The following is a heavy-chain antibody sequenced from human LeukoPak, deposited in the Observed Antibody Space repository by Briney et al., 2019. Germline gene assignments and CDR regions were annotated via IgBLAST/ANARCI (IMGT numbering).Heavy chain of an antibody. J-gene: IGHJ5*02. CDR3: ATSDLTTVTTRVRTYNWFAP. Sequence: SETLSLTCAVYGGSFSGYYWSWIRQPPGKGLEWTGEINHSGSTNYNPSLKSRVTISVDTSKNQFSLKLSSVTAADTAVYYCATSDLTTVTTRVRTYNWFAPWGQGTLVTVSS. D-gene: IGHD4-17*01. V-gene: IGHV4-34*01. CDR2: INHSGST. CDR1: GGSFSGYY.